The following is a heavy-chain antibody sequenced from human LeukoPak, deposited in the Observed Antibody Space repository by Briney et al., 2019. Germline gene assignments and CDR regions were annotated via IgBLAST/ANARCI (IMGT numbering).Heavy chain of an antibody. J-gene: IGHJ6*03. Sequence: SETLSLTCTVSGGSTSSHYWSWIRQPPGKGLEWIGYIYYSGSTNYNPSLKSRVTISVDTSKNQFSLKLSSVTAADTAVYYCAREALGFWSGYYIPRYYYYMDVWGKGTTVTVSS. CDR3: AREALGFWSGYYIPRYYYYMDV. V-gene: IGHV4-59*11. CDR2: IYYSGST. D-gene: IGHD3-3*01. CDR1: GGSTSSHY.